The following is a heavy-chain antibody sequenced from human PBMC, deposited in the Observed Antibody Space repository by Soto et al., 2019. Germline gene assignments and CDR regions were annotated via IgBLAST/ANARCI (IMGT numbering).Heavy chain of an antibody. V-gene: IGHV3-66*01. D-gene: IGHD2-15*01. CDR1: GFIVSDTY. Sequence: EVQLVESGGGLVQPGGSLRLSCTASGFIVSDTYVNWVRQAPGKGLEWVSVISNRGDTHYADSVRGRFRLSRDISDNTLHLQMNNLRGEDTAVYYCAREPRYCRGGSCSITGDAYDIWGQGTMVTVSS. J-gene: IGHJ3*02. CDR2: ISNRGDT. CDR3: AREPRYCRGGSCSITGDAYDI.